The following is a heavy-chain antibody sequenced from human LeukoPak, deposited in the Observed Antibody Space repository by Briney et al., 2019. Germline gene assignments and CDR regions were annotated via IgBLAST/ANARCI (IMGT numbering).Heavy chain of an antibody. CDR2: ISSSGSTI. CDR1: GFTFSDYY. CDR3: ASSPPQWPEDPY. J-gene: IGHJ4*02. Sequence: GGSLRLSCAASGFTFSDYYMSWIRQAPGKGLEWVSYISSSGSTIYYADSVKGRFTISRDNAKNSLYLQMNSLRAEDTAVYYCASSPPQWPEDPYWGQGTLVTVSS. V-gene: IGHV3-11*01. D-gene: IGHD6-19*01.